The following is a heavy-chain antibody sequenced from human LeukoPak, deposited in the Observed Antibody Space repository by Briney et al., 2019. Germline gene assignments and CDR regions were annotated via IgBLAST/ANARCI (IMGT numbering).Heavy chain of an antibody. Sequence: PGGSLRLSCAASGFTFSSYAMSWVRQPPGKGLEWIGNIYYTGSTSYNPSLKSRVTISVDASKSQFSLKLISVTAADTAVYYCARRKFGSSYRDYWGQGTLVTVSS. J-gene: IGHJ4*02. CDR2: IYYTGST. CDR1: GFTFSSYA. V-gene: IGHV4-39*01. D-gene: IGHD6-6*01. CDR3: ARRKFGSSYRDY.